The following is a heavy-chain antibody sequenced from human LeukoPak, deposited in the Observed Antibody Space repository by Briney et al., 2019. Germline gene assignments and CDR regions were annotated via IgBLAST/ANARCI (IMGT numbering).Heavy chain of an antibody. V-gene: IGHV3-53*01. Sequence: PGGSLRLSCAASGVTVSSNYMSWVRQAPGKGLEWVSVIYSGGSTYYADSVKGRFTISRDNSKNTLFLRMNSLRAEDTAVYYCARVRAAAGSEAFDVWGQGTMVTVSS. CDR3: ARVRAAAGSEAFDV. CDR2: IYSGGST. J-gene: IGHJ3*01. CDR1: GVTVSSNY. D-gene: IGHD6-13*01.